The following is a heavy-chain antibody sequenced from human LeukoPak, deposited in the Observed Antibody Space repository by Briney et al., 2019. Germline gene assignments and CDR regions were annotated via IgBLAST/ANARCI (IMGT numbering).Heavy chain of an antibody. CDR2: LRGDTGDT. Sequence: ASVTVSCKTSGYMVSYYYMLWVRQAPGQGLEWMGWLRGDTGDTDSPQKFKGRVTMTRYTATNTAYMQLSRLTYDDTAIYFCARVRDNACNYWGQGTLVTVSS. D-gene: IGHD1-1*01. J-gene: IGHJ4*02. V-gene: IGHV1-2*02. CDR3: ARVRDNACNY. CDR1: GYMVSYYY.